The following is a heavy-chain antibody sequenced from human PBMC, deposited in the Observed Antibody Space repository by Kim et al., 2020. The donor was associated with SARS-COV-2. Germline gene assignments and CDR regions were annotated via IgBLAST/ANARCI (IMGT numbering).Heavy chain of an antibody. V-gene: IGHV3-7*01. D-gene: IGHD3-9*01. J-gene: IGHJ6*02. CDR1: GFTFSSYW. CDR2: IKQDGSEK. Sequence: GGSLRLSCAASGFTFSSYWMSWVRQAPGKGLEWVANIKQDGSEKYYVDSVKGRFTISRDNAKNSLYLQMNSLRAEDTAVYYCARDIPGGGYFDWLGEDYYGMDVWGQGTTVTVSS. CDR3: ARDIPGGGYFDWLGEDYYGMDV.